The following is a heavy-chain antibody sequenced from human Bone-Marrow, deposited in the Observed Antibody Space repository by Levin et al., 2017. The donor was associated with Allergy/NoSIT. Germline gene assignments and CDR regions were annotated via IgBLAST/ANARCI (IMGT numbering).Heavy chain of an antibody. CDR1: GYTFTNYV. J-gene: IGHJ4*02. CDR3: ARDLRGCSADDCHSPFDY. CDR2: INTNTGNS. Sequence: GASVKVSCKASGYTFTNYVINWVRQAPGQGPEWMGWINTNTGNSTYAQGFPGRFVFSLDTPVRTAYLQISSLRAEDTAVYYCARDLRGCSADDCHSPFDYWGQGTLVTVSS. D-gene: IGHD2-15*01. V-gene: IGHV7-4-1*02.